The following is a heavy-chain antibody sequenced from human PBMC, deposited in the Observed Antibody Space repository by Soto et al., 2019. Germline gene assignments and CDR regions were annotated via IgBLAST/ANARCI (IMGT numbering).Heavy chain of an antibody. Sequence: TLSLPCAVCGASLSDNYCNWLRQPPGKGLEWIGEINHSGNTNYNPSLRSRGTISIATSKNQLSLNLRSVSAAATAVYSCARGRGGFAAWGQGTPVTVSS. CDR1: GASLSDNY. J-gene: IGHJ5*02. CDR3: ARGRGGFAA. V-gene: IGHV4-34*01. CDR2: INHSGNT.